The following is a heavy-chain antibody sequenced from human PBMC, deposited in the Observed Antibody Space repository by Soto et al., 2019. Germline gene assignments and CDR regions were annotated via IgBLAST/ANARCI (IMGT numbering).Heavy chain of an antibody. CDR2: IHYGGNA. CDR1: GSSIHTYNLF. V-gene: IGHV4-39*01. J-gene: IGHJ1*01. Sequence: SETPEFTCPIPGSSIHTYNLFWASVRHPPGKGLEWIASIHYGGNAYYSPSLTTRATISRDTSKNRVSLELRSVTAADAAGYYCARVNMTRHLWGLGTLVTVS. CDR3: ARVNMTRHL.